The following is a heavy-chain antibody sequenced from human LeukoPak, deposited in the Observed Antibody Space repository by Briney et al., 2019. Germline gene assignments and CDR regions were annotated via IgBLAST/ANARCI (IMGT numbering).Heavy chain of an antibody. CDR3: ASRGQALDY. Sequence: GGSLRLSCAASGFTFSSYWMSWVRQAPGKGLEWVALIWYDGSNKHYADSVKGRFTISRDNSKNTLYLQMSSPRVEDTAVYYCASRGQALDYWGQGTLVTVSS. D-gene: IGHD3-10*01. J-gene: IGHJ4*02. V-gene: IGHV3-33*08. CDR2: IWYDGSNK. CDR1: GFTFSSYW.